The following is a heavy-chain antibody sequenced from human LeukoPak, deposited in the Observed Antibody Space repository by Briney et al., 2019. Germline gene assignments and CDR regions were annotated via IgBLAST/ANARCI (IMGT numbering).Heavy chain of an antibody. CDR3: ARVPVTTLHYYYYYGMDV. Sequence: SQTLSLTCTVSGGSIGSGGYYWSWIRQHPGKGLEWIGYIYYSGSTNYNPSLKSRVTISVDTSKNQFSLKLSSVTAADTAVYYCARVPVTTLHYYYYYGMDVWGQGTTVTVSS. J-gene: IGHJ6*02. V-gene: IGHV4-31*03. CDR2: IYYSGST. D-gene: IGHD4-17*01. CDR1: GGSIGSGGYY.